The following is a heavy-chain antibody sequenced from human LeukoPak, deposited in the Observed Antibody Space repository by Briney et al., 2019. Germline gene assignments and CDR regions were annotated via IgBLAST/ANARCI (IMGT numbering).Heavy chain of an antibody. D-gene: IGHD3-10*01. CDR3: ARGYHRYYSGSGRWYNWFDP. J-gene: IGHJ5*02. Sequence: ASVKVSCKASGYTFTSYDINWVRQATGQGLEWMGWMNPNSGNTGYAQKFQGRVTMTRNTSISTAYMELSSLRSEDTAVYHCARGYHRYYSGSGRWYNWFDPWGQGTLVTVSS. CDR1: GYTFTSYD. V-gene: IGHV1-8*01. CDR2: MNPNSGNT.